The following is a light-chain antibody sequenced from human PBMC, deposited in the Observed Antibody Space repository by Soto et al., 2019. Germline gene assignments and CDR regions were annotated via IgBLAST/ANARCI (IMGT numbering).Light chain of an antibody. CDR3: HQYNAYPYT. CDR1: KSVSDTL. CDR2: GAS. J-gene: IGKJ2*01. Sequence: EIVLTQSPGTLSLSPGERATLSCSSDKSVSDTLLTWFQQKPGQAPRLLIYGASTRATGIPARFSGSGSGTEFTLTISSLQPDDLGTYFCHQYNAYPYTFGQGTKVDIK. V-gene: IGKV3-15*01.